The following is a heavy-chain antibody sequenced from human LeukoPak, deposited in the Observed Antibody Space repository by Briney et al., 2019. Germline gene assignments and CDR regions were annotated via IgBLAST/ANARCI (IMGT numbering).Heavy chain of an antibody. CDR1: GGSVSSTTYY. Sequence: SETLSLTCTVSGGSVSSTTYYWSWIRQPPGKGLEWIASINYSGSTYYNPSLKSRVTISVNTSENQFSLKLSSVTAADTAVYYCARYVVYGSGKYYFDYWGQGTLVTVSS. V-gene: IGHV4-39*01. CDR3: ARYVVYGSGKYYFDY. CDR2: INYSGST. D-gene: IGHD3-10*01. J-gene: IGHJ4*02.